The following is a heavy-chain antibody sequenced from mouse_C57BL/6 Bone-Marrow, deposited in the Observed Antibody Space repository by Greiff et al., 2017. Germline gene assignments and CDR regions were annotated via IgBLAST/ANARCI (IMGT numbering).Heavy chain of an antibody. D-gene: IGHD1-1*01. CDR3: TTWSITTVVAPFDY. CDR2: IDPENGDT. J-gene: IGHJ2*01. CDR1: GFNIKDAY. V-gene: IGHV14-4*01. Sequence: EVQLQQSGAELVRPGASVKLSCTASGFNIKDAYMHWVKQRPEQGLEWIGWIDPENGDTEYASKFQGKATITADTSSNTAYLQLSSLTSEVTAVYYCTTWSITTVVAPFDYWGQGTTLTVSS.